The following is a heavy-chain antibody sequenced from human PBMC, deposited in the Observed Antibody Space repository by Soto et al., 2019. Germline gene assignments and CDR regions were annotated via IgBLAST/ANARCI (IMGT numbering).Heavy chain of an antibody. J-gene: IGHJ6*02. CDR1: GFTFSSYA. CDR2: ISYDGSNK. D-gene: IGHD4-17*01. Sequence: QVQLVESGGGVVQPGRSLRLSSAASGFTFSSYAMHWVRQAPGKGLEWVAVISYDGSNKYYADSVKGRFTISRDNSKNTLYLQMNSLRAEDTAVYYCARERTTVTTFVSGYYYYGMDVWGQGTTVTVSS. CDR3: ARERTTVTTFVSGYYYYGMDV. V-gene: IGHV3-30-3*01.